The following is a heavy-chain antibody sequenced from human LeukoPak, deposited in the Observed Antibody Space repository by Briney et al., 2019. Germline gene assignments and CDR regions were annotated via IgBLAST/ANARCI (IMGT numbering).Heavy chain of an antibody. D-gene: IGHD6-13*01. V-gene: IGHV3-7*01. Sequence: GGSLRLSCAASGFTFSSYWMSWVRQAPGKGLEWVANIKQDGSEKYYVDSVKGRFTISRDNAKNSLYLQMNSLRAEDTAVYYCAKDRRGVAAAGIDYWGQGTLVTVSS. CDR1: GFTFSSYW. CDR2: IKQDGSEK. CDR3: AKDRRGVAAAGIDY. J-gene: IGHJ4*02.